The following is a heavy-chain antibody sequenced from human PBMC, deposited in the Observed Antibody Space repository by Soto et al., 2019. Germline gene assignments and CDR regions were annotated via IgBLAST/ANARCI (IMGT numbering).Heavy chain of an antibody. V-gene: IGHV6-1*01. CDR3: ARVPLWFGEPMGWFDP. D-gene: IGHD3-10*01. CDR1: GDSVSSNSAA. J-gene: IGHJ5*02. Sequence: SQTLSLTCAISGDSVSSNSAAWNWIRQSPSRGLEWLGRTYYRSKWYNDYAVSVKSRITINPDTSKNQFSLQLNSVTPEDTAVYYCARVPLWFGEPMGWFDPWGQGTLVTVSS. CDR2: TYYRSKWYN.